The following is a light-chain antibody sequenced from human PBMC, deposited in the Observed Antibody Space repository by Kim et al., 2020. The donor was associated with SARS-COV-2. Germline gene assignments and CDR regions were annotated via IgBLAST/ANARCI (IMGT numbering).Light chain of an antibody. V-gene: IGLV3-19*01. CDR2: GKN. CDR1: SLRGYS. J-gene: IGLJ2*01. CDR3: NSRDSNDNVV. Sequence: VALGQTVRITGQGNSLRGYSPTWYQLKPGQAPIVVIYGKNNRPSGIPDRFSGSSSGNTASLTITGTQAGDEADYYCNSRDSNDNVVFGGGTQLTVL.